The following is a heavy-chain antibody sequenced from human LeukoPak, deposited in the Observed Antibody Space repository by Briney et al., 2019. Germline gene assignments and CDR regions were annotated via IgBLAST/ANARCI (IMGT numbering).Heavy chain of an antibody. Sequence: SETLSLTCTVSGGSISSGGYYWSWIRQHPGKGLEWIGYIYYSGSTYYNPSLKSRVTISVDTSKNQFSLKLSSVTAADTAVYYCASLGVGYSYGYTGFDYWGQGTLVTVSS. CDR3: ASLGVGYSYGYTGFDY. J-gene: IGHJ4*02. CDR1: GGSISSGGYY. V-gene: IGHV4-31*03. CDR2: IYYSGST. D-gene: IGHD5-18*01.